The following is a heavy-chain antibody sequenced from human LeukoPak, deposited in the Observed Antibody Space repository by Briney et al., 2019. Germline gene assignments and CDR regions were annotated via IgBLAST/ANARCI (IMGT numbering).Heavy chain of an antibody. CDR3: ARRGSQQRYYYYYYMDV. CDR1: GFTFSSYW. Sequence: GGSLRLSCAASGFTFSSYWMSWVRQAPGKGLEWVANIKQDGSEKYYVDSVKGRFTISRDNAKNSLYLQMNSLRAEDTAVYYCARRGSQQRYYYYYYMDVWNKETTVTVPS. CDR2: IKQDGSEK. J-gene: IGHJ6*03. V-gene: IGHV3-7*01. D-gene: IGHD3-16*01.